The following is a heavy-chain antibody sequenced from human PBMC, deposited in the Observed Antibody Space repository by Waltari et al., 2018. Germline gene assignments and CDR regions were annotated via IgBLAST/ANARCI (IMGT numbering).Heavy chain of an antibody. CDR2: INPNSGGT. J-gene: IGHJ1*01. V-gene: IGHV1-2*06. Sequence: QVQLVQSGAEVKKPGASVKVSCKASGYTFTGYYMHWVRQAPGQGLEWMGRINPNSGGTNYAQKFQGRVTMTRDTSISTAYMELSRLRSDDTAVYYCARVKTYCSGGSCSGYFQHWGQGTLVTVSS. CDR3: ARVKTYCSGGSCSGYFQH. CDR1: GYTFTGYY. D-gene: IGHD2-15*01.